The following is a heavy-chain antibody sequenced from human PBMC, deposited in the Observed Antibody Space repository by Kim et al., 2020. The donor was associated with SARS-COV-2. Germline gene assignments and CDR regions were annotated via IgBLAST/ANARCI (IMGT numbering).Heavy chain of an antibody. J-gene: IGHJ3*02. CDR1: GYTFTHYA. CDR2: INAGNGDT. Sequence: ASVKVSCKASGYTFTHYAMHWVRQAPGQRLEWMGWINAGNGDTKYSQKFQGRVTITRDTSAYTAYMELNSLRSEDTAIYYCATSRRSSGFLLAFDIWGQGTMVTVSS. D-gene: IGHD6-19*01. V-gene: IGHV1-3*01. CDR3: ATSRRSSGFLLAFDI.